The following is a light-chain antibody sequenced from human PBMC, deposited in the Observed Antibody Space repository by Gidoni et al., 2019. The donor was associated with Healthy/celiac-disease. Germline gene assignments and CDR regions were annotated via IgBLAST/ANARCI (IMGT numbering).Light chain of an antibody. V-gene: IGLV2-14*01. CDR1: SSDGGGYNY. J-gene: IGLJ2*01. CDR2: DVS. Sequence: QSALTQPASVSGSPGQSNTISCTGTSSDGGGYNYVSWYQQHPGKAPKLMIYDVSNRPPGVSNRFSGSKSGNTASLTISGLQAEDEADYYCSSYTSSSTLSVVFGGGTKLTVL. CDR3: SSYTSSSTLSVV.